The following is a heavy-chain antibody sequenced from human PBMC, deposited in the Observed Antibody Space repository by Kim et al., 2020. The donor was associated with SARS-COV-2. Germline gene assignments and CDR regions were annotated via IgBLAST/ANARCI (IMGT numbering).Heavy chain of an antibody. Sequence: VKVSCKASGYTFTSYDINWVRQATGQGLEWMGWMNPNSGNTGYAQKFQGRVTMTRNTSISTAYMELSSLRSEDTAVYYCARVPISVRYFGDYYYGMDDWGQGTTVTVSS. J-gene: IGHJ6*02. CDR3: ARVPISVRYFGDYYYGMDD. CDR1: GYTFTSYD. D-gene: IGHD3-9*01. CDR2: MNPNSGNT. V-gene: IGHV1-8*01.